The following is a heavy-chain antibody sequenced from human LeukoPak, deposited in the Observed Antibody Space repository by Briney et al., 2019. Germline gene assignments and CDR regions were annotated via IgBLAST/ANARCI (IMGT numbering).Heavy chain of an antibody. V-gene: IGHV3-48*03. CDR3: ARVAPESTYGRRGFDI. Sequence: GGSLRLSCAPSGFTLSMYEINWVRHAPGGWRGWVSDTSSSGSTIYYAVSVKGRFTISRDNAKTSLYLQMNSLRSEDTAIYYCARVAPESTYGRRGFDIWGQGTMVTVSS. D-gene: IGHD4-17*01. CDR2: TSSSGSTI. J-gene: IGHJ3*02. CDR1: GFTLSMYE.